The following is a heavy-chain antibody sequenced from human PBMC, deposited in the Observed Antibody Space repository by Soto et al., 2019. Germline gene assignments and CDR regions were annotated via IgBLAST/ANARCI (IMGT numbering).Heavy chain of an antibody. CDR1: GASIRSYY. Sequence: SETLSLTCSVSGASIRSYYWHWIRQPPGKGLEWVGYVYTSDYTRYSSSLKSRVTISVDTSKNQFSLKLSSVTAADTAVYYCARRLGDGSGRTNWFDPWGQGTLVTVSS. CDR2: VYTSDYT. V-gene: IGHV4-4*08. J-gene: IGHJ5*02. D-gene: IGHD6-25*01. CDR3: ARRLGDGSGRTNWFDP.